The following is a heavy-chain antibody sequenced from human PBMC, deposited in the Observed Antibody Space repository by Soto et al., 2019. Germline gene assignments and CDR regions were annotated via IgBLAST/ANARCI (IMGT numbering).Heavy chain of an antibody. D-gene: IGHD2-15*01. J-gene: IGHJ5*01. V-gene: IGHV4-34*01. CDR2: INHSGST. CDR3: ARGRYCLTGRCFPNWFDS. Sequence: SETLSLTCAVYGGSFSGYYWSWIRQPPGKGLEWIGEINHSGSTNYNPSLKSRVTISVDTSTNQFSLKLSSVTAADTAVYFCARGRYCLTGRCFPNWFDSWGQGTLVTVSS. CDR1: GGSFSGYY.